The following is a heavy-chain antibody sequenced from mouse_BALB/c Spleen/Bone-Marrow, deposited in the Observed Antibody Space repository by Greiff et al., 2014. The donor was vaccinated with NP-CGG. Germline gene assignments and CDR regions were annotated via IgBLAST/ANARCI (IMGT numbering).Heavy chain of an antibody. CDR1: GFTFTDHF. D-gene: IGHD5-1*01. CDR2: IRNKPNGYTT. Sequence: DVKLQESGGGLVQPGGSLRLSCTTSGFTFTDHFMTWVRQPPGKALEWLGFIRNKPNGYTTEYNPSVKGRFTISRDNSQGILYLQMNTLRAEDSAIYYCARDYSGYFDFWGQGTTLTVSP. J-gene: IGHJ2*01. V-gene: IGHV7-3*02. CDR3: ARDYSGYFDF.